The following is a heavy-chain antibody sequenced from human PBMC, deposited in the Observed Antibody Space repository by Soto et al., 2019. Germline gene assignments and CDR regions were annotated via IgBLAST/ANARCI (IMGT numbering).Heavy chain of an antibody. J-gene: IGHJ4*02. CDR1: GFTFSDYY. CDR3: ARTPTIFGVVPTDGIVDY. D-gene: IGHD3-3*01. Sequence: QVQLVESGGGLVKPGGSLRLSCAASGFTFSDYYMSWIRQAPGKGLEWVSYISSSTSYTNYADSVKGRFTISRDNAKNSLYLQMNSLRAEDTAVYYCARTPTIFGVVPTDGIVDYWGQGTLVTVSS. V-gene: IGHV3-11*06. CDR2: ISSSTSYT.